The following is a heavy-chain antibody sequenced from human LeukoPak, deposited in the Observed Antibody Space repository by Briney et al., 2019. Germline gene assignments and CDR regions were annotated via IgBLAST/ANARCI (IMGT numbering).Heavy chain of an antibody. CDR3: ARRFRDGYKRGLDY. Sequence: SETLSLTCTVSGGSISSGSYYWSWIRQPAGKGLEWIGRIYTSGSTNYNPSLKSRVTISVDTSKNQFSLKLSSVAAADTAVYYCARRFRDGYKRGLDYWGQGTLVTVSS. D-gene: IGHD5-24*01. CDR2: IYTSGST. J-gene: IGHJ4*02. CDR1: GGSISSGSYY. V-gene: IGHV4-61*02.